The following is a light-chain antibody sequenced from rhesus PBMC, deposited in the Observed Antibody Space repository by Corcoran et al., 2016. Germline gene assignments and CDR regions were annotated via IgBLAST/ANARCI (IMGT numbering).Light chain of an antibody. V-gene: IGKV3-42*02. Sequence: PGERATLSCRASQSVSSSLAWYQQKPGQAPRLLVNGASSRATGTPDRFSGSGSGTAFTLTIRSLGPGDVGVYYGQQYSNWYSFGQGTKVEI. J-gene: IGKJ2*01. CDR1: QSVSSS. CDR2: GAS. CDR3: QQYSNWYS.